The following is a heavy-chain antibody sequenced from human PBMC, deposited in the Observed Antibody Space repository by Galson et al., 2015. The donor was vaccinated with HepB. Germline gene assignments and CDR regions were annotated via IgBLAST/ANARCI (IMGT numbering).Heavy chain of an antibody. V-gene: IGHV1-3*01. CDR1: GYTFTSYA. J-gene: IGHJ4*02. Sequence: SCKASGYTFTSYAMHWVRQAPGQRLEWMGWINAGNGNTKYSQKFQGRVTITRDTSASTAYMELSSLRSEDTAVYYCARAPSVGATTLFDYWGQGTLVTVSS. CDR2: INAGNGNT. CDR3: ARAPSVGATTLFDY. D-gene: IGHD1-26*01.